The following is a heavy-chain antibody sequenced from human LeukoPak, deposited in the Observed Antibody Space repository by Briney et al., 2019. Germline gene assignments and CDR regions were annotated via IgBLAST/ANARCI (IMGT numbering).Heavy chain of an antibody. CDR2: IYTSGST. J-gene: IGHJ4*02. CDR1: GGSISSYY. V-gene: IGHV4-4*07. Sequence: SETLSLTCTVSGGSISSYYWSWLRLPAGKGLEWIGRIYTSGSTNYNPSLKSRVTMSVDTSKNQFSLKLSSVTAADTAVYYCATLTRITIFGVVDYWGQGTLVTVSS. D-gene: IGHD3-3*01. CDR3: ATLTRITIFGVVDY.